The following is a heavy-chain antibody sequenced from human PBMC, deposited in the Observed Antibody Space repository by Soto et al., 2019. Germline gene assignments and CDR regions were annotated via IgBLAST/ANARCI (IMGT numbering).Heavy chain of an antibody. Sequence: ASVKVSCKASGYTFTSYGISWVRQAPGQGLEWMGWISAYNGNTNYAQKLQGRVTMTTDTSTSTAYMELRSLRSDDTAVYYCAREEGSGSYASGHFDYWGQGTLVTVSS. CDR2: ISAYNGNT. CDR1: GYTFTSYG. CDR3: AREEGSGSYASGHFDY. J-gene: IGHJ4*02. D-gene: IGHD3-10*01. V-gene: IGHV1-18*01.